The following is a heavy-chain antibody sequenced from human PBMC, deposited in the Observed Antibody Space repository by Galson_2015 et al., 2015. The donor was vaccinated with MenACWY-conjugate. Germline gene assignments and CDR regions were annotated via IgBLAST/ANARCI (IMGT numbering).Heavy chain of an antibody. CDR2: IYDSGTT. J-gene: IGHJ4*02. D-gene: IGHD2/OR15-2a*01. CDR1: GGSTSSSGYY. V-gene: IGHV4-61*08. CDR3: AREFSY. Sequence: SETLSLTCTVSGGSTSSSGYYWTWIRQPPGKGLEWIGLIYDSGTTKYNPSLKGRVTISLVTSKNQVSLKLSSVTAADTAVYYCAREFSYWGQGTLVTVSS.